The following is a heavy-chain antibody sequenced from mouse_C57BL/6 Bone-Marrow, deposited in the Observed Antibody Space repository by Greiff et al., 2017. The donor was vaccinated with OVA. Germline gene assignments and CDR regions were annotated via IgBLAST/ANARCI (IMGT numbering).Heavy chain of an antibody. CDR1: GIDFSRYW. Sequence: EVKLVESGGGLVQPGGSLKLSCAASGIDFSRYWMSWVRRAPGKGLEWIGEINPDSSTINYAPSLKDKFIISRDNAKNTLYLQMSKVRSEDTALYYGARRHYGSRHWYFDVWGTGTTVTVSS. J-gene: IGHJ1*03. D-gene: IGHD1-1*01. V-gene: IGHV4-1*01. CDR3: ARRHYGSRHWYFDV. CDR2: INPDSSTI.